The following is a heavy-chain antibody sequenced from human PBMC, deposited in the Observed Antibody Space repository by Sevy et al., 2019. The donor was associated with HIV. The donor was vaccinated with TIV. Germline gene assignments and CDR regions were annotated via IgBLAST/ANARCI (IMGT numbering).Heavy chain of an antibody. Sequence: GGSLRLSCAASGFTFNAAWMTWVRQAPGKGLEWVGRIKRKTDGGTADYAASVNGRFTISRDDSKNTVFLQMNSLKTEDTAVYHCTTSDRHWDYFDYWGQGTRVTVSS. J-gene: IGHJ4*02. CDR2: IKRKTDGGTA. D-gene: IGHD2-21*02. V-gene: IGHV3-15*07. CDR1: GFTFNAAW. CDR3: TTSDRHWDYFDY.